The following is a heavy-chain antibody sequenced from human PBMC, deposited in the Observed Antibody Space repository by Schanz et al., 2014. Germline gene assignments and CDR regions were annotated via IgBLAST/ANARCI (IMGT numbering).Heavy chain of an antibody. Sequence: EMQLLESGGGLIQPGGSLRLSCAASGFTFSTHAMSWVRQAPGKGLVWVSRIKSDGSSTSYADSVKGRFTISRDSSKNTLYLQMNSLRPEDTAIYYCAKNQYDDVDLSSFYFDFWGQGTLVTVSS. D-gene: IGHD3-10*02. CDR1: GFTFSTHA. J-gene: IGHJ4*02. CDR3: AKNQYDDVDLSSFYFDF. V-gene: IGHV3-23*01. CDR2: IKSDGSST.